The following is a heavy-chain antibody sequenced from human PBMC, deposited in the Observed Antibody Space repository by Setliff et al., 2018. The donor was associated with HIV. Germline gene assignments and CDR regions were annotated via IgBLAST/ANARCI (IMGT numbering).Heavy chain of an antibody. V-gene: IGHV4-34*01. D-gene: IGHD5-12*01. J-gene: IGHJ5*02. CDR2: INHRGRT. Sequence: SETLSLTCAVYGGSLSGYCWSWIRQAPGKGLEWIGEINHRGRTSYNPSLKSRVTISVETSKNQFSLRVDSVTAADTAVYYCAPEMATIGFDPWGQGTLVTVSS. CDR1: GGSLSGYC. CDR3: APEMATIGFDP.